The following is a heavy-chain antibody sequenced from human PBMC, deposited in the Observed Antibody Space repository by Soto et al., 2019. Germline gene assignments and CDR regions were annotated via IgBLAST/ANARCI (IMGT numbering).Heavy chain of an antibody. J-gene: IGHJ6*02. D-gene: IGHD3-22*01. V-gene: IGHV4-39*01. Sequence: SETLSLTCTVSGGSISDNSFCWGWIRQTPGKDLEWIGNIYYTGSTKYNPSLKSRGTISVVTSQNRFSLSLTSVTAADTAIYYCARLWSNYDSSGPLDVWGQGTAVTVSS. CDR2: IYYTGST. CDR1: GGSISDNSFC. CDR3: ARLWSNYDSSGPLDV.